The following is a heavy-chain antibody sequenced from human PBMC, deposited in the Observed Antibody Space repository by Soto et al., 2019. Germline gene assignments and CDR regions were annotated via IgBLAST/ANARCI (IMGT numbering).Heavy chain of an antibody. CDR3: EITNYDYVWGSYSKKAFDI. CDR1: GGSISSCY. V-gene: IGHV4-4*07. Sequence: SETLSLTCTVSGGSISSCYWSWIRQPAGKGLEWIGRIYTSGSTNYNPSLKSRVTMSVDTSKNQFSLKLSSVTAADTAVYYCEITNYDYVWGSYSKKAFDICGQGTMVTVSS. D-gene: IGHD3-16*01. CDR2: IYTSGST. J-gene: IGHJ3*02.